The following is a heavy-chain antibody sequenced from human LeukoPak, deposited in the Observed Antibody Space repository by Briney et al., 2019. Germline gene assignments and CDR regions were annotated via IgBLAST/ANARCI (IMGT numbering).Heavy chain of an antibody. CDR3: ARTTAIYYYYYMDV. CDR1: GGSISSSSYY. J-gene: IGHJ6*03. Sequence: SETLFLTCTVSGGSISSSSYYWGWIRQPPGKGLEWIGYIYYSGSTNYNPSPKSRVTISVDTSKNQFSLKLSSVTAAGTAVYYCARTTAIYYYYYMDVWGKGTTVTISS. V-gene: IGHV4-61*05. CDR2: IYYSGST. D-gene: IGHD4-17*01.